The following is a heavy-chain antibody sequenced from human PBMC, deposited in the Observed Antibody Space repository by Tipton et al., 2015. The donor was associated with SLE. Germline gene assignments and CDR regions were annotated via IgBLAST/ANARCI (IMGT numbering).Heavy chain of an antibody. CDR3: AGDSTLPSSNWGVKSYWYFDL. D-gene: IGHD7-27*01. CDR2: IYYSGST. CDR1: GGSIRSHY. V-gene: IGHV4-59*11. Sequence: TLSLTCSVSGGSIRSHYWSWIRQPPGKGLEWLGYIYYSGSTYYNPSLKSRVTISVDTSKNQFSLKLSSVTAADTAVFFCAGDSTLPSSNWGVKSYWYFDLWGRGTLVTVSS. J-gene: IGHJ2*01.